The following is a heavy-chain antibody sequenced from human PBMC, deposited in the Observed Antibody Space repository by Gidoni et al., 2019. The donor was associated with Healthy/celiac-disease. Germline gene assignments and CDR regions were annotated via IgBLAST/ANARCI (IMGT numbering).Heavy chain of an antibody. J-gene: IGHJ4*02. CDR1: GGSISSSSYY. CDR2: IYYSGST. D-gene: IGHD3-9*01. CDR3: AGTYYDILTGYLAFGY. Sequence: QLQLQESGPGLVKPSETLSLTCTVSGGSISSSSYYWGWIRQPPGKGLEWIGSIYYSGSTYYNSSLKSRVTISVDTSKNQFSLKLSSVTAADTAVYYCAGTYYDILTGYLAFGYWGQGTLVTVSS. V-gene: IGHV4-39*01.